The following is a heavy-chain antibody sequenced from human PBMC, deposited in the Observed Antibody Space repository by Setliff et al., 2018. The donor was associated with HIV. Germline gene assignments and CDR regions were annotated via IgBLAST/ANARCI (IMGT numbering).Heavy chain of an antibody. CDR1: GGSASNSRYY. Sequence: SETLSLTCTVSGGSASNSRYYWSWIRQPPGKGLEWIGYIYYSGSTYYNPSLKSRVTISVDTSKNQFSLKLSSVTAADTAVYYCATYHYYDSSAYFIDLYYLDYWGQGTLVTVSS. CDR3: ATYHYYDSSAYFIDLYYLDY. J-gene: IGHJ4*02. D-gene: IGHD3-22*01. V-gene: IGHV4-30-4*08. CDR2: IYYSGST.